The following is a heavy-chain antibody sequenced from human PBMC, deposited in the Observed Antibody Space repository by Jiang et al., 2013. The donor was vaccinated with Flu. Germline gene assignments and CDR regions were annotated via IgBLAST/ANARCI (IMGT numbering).Heavy chain of an antibody. Sequence: SVKLSCRTSGYRFNMYGIQWVRQAPGQGLEWIGWISAYNGNTNYARKFRGRVTMTTDTSTDTAYMELSSLTSDDTGVYYCGRERVPAAPNWVDPWGQGTLVTVSS. CDR3: GRERVPAAPNWVDP. V-gene: IGHV1-18*01. CDR2: ISAYNGNT. CDR1: GYRFNMYG. J-gene: IGHJ5*02.